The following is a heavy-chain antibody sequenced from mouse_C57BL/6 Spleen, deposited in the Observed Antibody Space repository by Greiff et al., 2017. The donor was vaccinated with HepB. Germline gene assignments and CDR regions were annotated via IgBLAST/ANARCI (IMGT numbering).Heavy chain of an antibody. D-gene: IGHD1-1*01. CDR2: INYDGSST. CDR1: GFTFSDYY. CDR3: ARENGSSPHVDY. V-gene: IGHV5-16*01. J-gene: IGHJ2*01. Sequence: DVKLVESEGGLVQPGSSMKLSCTASGFTFSDYYMAWVRQVPEKGLEWVANINYDGSSTYYLDSLKSRFIISRDNAKNILYLQMSSLKSEDTATYYCARENGSSPHVDYWGQGTTLTVSS.